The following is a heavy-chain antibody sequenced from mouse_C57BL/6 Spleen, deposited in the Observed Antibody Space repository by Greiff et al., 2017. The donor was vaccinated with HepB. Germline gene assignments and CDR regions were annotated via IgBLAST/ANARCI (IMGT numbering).Heavy chain of an antibody. D-gene: IGHD3-3*01. J-gene: IGHJ4*01. Sequence: QVQLKESGAELARPGASVKMSCKASGYTFTSYTMHWVKQRPGQGLEWIGYINPSSGYTKYNQKFKDKATLTADKSSSTAYMQLSSLTSEDSAVYYCARLALGYYAMDYWGQGTSVTVSS. CDR1: GYTFTSYT. CDR3: ARLALGYYAMDY. CDR2: INPSSGYT. V-gene: IGHV1-4*01.